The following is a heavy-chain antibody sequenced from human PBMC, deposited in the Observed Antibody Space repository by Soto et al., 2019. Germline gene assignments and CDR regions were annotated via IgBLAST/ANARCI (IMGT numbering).Heavy chain of an antibody. D-gene: IGHD1-1*01. J-gene: IGHJ5*02. CDR3: VRDGTKTLRDWFDP. V-gene: IGHV4-30-4*01. Sequence: PSETLSLTCTVSGGSISSGDDYWSWIRQPPGKGLEWIGYIYYSGSTCYNPSLKSRVMMSVDTSKKQFSLKLRSVTAADTAVYYCVRDGTKTLRDWFDPWGQGISVTVSS. CDR2: IYYSGST. CDR1: GGSISSGDDY.